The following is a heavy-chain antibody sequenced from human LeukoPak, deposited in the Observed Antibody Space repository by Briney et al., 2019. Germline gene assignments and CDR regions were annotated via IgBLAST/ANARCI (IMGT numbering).Heavy chain of an antibody. V-gene: IGHV3-48*01. Sequence: GGSLRLSCAASGFTFSSYSMNWVRQAPGKGLEWVSYISSSSSTIYYADSVKGRFSISRDNSKDMVSLQMDSLTPADSAIYFCGRDPDRLLVFGLDVWGQGTTVIVSS. CDR2: ISSSSSTI. CDR1: GFTFSSYS. D-gene: IGHD3-3*01. CDR3: GRDPDRLLVFGLDV. J-gene: IGHJ6*02.